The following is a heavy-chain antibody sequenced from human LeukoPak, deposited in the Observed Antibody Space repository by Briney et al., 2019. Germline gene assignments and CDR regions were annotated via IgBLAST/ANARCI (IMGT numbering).Heavy chain of an antibody. CDR3: ARGYSSSWLGYFDY. Sequence: GGSLRLSCAVSGFTFSSYGIHWVRQAPGKGLEWVAVVSSDGSIKYYADSGKGRFTISRDTSKNTVYLQMNSLGTEDTAFYYCARGYSSSWLGYFDYWGQGTLVTVSS. V-gene: IGHV3-30*03. CDR1: GFTFSSYG. J-gene: IGHJ4*02. D-gene: IGHD6-13*01. CDR2: VSSDGSIK.